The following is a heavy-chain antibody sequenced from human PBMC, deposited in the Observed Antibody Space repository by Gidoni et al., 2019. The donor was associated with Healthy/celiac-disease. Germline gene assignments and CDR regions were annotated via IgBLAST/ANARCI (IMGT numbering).Heavy chain of an antibody. V-gene: IGHV1-18*01. CDR3: ARDLVVVPAADGGSGWFDP. D-gene: IGHD2-2*01. J-gene: IGHJ5*02. Sequence: RQAPGQGLEWMGWISAYNGNTNYAQKLQGRVTMTTDTSTSTAYMELRSLRSDDTAVYYCARDLVVVPAADGGSGWFDPWGQGTLVTVSS. CDR2: ISAYNGNT.